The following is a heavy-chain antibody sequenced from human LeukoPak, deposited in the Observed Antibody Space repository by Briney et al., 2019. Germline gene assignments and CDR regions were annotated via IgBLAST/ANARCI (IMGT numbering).Heavy chain of an antibody. J-gene: IGHJ4*02. V-gene: IGHV3-23*01. CDR2: MSAGGGST. CDR1: GFTFSMYA. D-gene: IGHD6-13*01. Sequence: GGSLRLSCAASGFTFSMYAMSWVRQAPGKGLEWVSAMSAGGGSTYYADSVKGRFTVSRDNSKNTLYLQVNSLRAEDTAIYYCAKDLVSGYTFDYWGQGTLVTVSS. CDR3: AKDLVSGYTFDY.